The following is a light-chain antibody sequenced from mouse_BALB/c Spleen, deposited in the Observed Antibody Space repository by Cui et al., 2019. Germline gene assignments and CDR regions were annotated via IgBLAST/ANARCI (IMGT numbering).Light chain of an antibody. CDR1: QNVRTA. CDR2: LAS. V-gene: IGKV6-14*01. CDR3: LQHWNYPLT. Sequence: DIVMIQSQKFMSTSVGDRVSITCKASQNVRTAVAWYQQKPGQSPKALIYLASNRHTGVPDRFTGSGSGTDFTLTISNVQSEDLADYFCLQHWNYPLTFGAGTKLELK. J-gene: IGKJ5*01.